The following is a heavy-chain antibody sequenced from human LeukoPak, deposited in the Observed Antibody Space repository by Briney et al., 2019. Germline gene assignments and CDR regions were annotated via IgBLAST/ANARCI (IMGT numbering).Heavy chain of an antibody. CDR1: GGSISSRSHY. CDR2: IYYSGST. V-gene: IGHV4-39*07. CDR3: AREWRLNSKSYYYYYMDV. Sequence: PSETLSLTCTVSGGSISSRSHYWGWIRQPPGKGLEWIGSIYYSGSTYYNPSLKSRVTISVDTSKNQFSLKLSSVTAADTAVYYCAREWRLNSKSYYYYYMDVWGKGTTVTVSS. J-gene: IGHJ6*03. D-gene: IGHD4-11*01.